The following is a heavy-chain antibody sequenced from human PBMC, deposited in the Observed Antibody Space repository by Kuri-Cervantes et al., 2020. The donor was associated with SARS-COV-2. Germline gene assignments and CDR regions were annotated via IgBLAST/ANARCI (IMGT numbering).Heavy chain of an antibody. CDR2: INPNSGGT. D-gene: IGHD1-14*01. CDR3: ARALHRSLTNDAFDI. V-gene: IGHV1-2*02. CDR1: GYTFTGYY. J-gene: IGHJ3*02. Sequence: ASVKVSCKASGYTFTGYYMHWVRQAPGQGLEWMGWINPNSGGTNYAQKFQGRVTMTRDTSISTAYMELSRLRSDDTAVYYCARALHRSLTNDAFDIWGQGTMVTVSS.